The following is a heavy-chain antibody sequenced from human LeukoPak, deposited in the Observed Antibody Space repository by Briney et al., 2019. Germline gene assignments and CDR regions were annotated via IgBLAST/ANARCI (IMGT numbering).Heavy chain of an antibody. D-gene: IGHD5-24*01. CDR2: IRSKAYGGTT. Sequence: PGGSLRLSCTASGFTVGEYAMSWVRQAPGKGLEWLGFIRSKAYGGTTEYAASVKGRFTISRDDSKSIASLQMNSLKTEDTAVYYCTRSTKGSRDGYNFWGQGTLVTVSS. V-gene: IGHV3-49*04. J-gene: IGHJ4*02. CDR3: TRSTKGSRDGYNF. CDR1: GFTVGEYA.